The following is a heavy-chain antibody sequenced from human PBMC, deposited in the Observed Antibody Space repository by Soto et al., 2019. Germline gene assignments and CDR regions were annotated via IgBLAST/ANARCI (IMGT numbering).Heavy chain of an antibody. CDR1: GGSISSGGYY. Sequence: PSETLSLTCTVSGGSISSGGYYWSWIRQHPGKGLEWIGYIYYSGSTYYNPSLKSRVTISVDTSKNQFSLKLSSVTAADTAVYYCARHHETKGGMDVWGQGTTVTVSS. CDR3: ARHHETKGGMDV. J-gene: IGHJ6*02. V-gene: IGHV4-31*03. CDR2: IYYSGST.